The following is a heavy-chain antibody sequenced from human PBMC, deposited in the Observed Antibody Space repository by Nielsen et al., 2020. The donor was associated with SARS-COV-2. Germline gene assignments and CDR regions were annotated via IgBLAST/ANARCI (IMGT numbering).Heavy chain of an antibody. V-gene: IGHV3-33*05. J-gene: IGHJ4*02. CDR2: ISYDGSNK. Sequence: GESLKISCAASGFTFSSYGMHWVRQAPGKGLEWVAVISYDGSNKYYADSVKGRFTISRDNSKNTLYLQMNSLRAEDTAVYYCALLAGSFDYWGQGTLVTVSS. D-gene: IGHD3-10*01. CDR1: GFTFSSYG. CDR3: ALLAGSFDY.